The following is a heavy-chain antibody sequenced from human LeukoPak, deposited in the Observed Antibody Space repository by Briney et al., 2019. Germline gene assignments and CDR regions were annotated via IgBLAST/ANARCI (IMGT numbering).Heavy chain of an antibody. CDR3: ARRVAAGPNTHFDY. V-gene: IGHV4-59*01. CDR2: VYYIGTT. J-gene: IGHJ4*02. CDR1: GGSNSSYY. Sequence: SETLSLTCTVSGGSNSSYYWSWIRQPPGKGLEWIGYVYYIGTTNYNPSLKSRVTISLDTSKNQFSLKLSSVTAADTAVYYCARRVAAGPNTHFDYWGQGTLVTVSS. D-gene: IGHD6-13*01.